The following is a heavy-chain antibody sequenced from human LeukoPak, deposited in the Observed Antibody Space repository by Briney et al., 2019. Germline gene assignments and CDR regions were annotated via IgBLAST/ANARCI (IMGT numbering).Heavy chain of an antibody. CDR1: GSFTFSNYW. CDR3: EVYSA. J-gene: IGHJ1*01. D-gene: IGHD4-11*01. Sequence: GGSLRLSCAASGSFTFSNYWMNWLRQAPGKGLEWVANINQDGSRIYYVDSVEGRFTISRDNAKSSLYLQMNSLRAGDTAVYYCEVYSAWGQGTLVTVSS. V-gene: IGHV3-7*01. CDR2: INQDGSRI.